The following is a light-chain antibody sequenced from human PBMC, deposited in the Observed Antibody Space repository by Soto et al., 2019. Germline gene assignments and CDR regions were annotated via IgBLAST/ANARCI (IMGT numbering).Light chain of an antibody. Sequence: EIVMTQSPAILSLSPGETATLSCRASQSVTTKLAWYQQRPGQTPRLLIYNASTRATAVPARFSGGGSVTEFSLTISSLQSEDFAFYYCQQFHYWWTFGQGTRWIS. CDR1: QSVTTK. CDR3: QQFHYWWT. V-gene: IGKV3-15*01. J-gene: IGKJ1*01. CDR2: NAS.